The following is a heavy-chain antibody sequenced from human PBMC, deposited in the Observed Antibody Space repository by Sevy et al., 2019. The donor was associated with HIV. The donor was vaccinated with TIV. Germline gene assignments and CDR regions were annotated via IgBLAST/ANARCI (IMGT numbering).Heavy chain of an antibody. Sequence: SETLSLTCAVYGGSFSGYYWNWIRQSPGKGLEWIGEINHSGSSHYNPSLKSRVTISVDTSKNQFSLRLNSVTAADTAVYYCARAPPVVVVPGAPRWFDTWGQGTLVTVSS. CDR3: ARAPPVVVVPGAPRWFDT. CDR2: INHSGSS. D-gene: IGHD2-2*01. V-gene: IGHV4-34*01. J-gene: IGHJ5*02. CDR1: GGSFSGYY.